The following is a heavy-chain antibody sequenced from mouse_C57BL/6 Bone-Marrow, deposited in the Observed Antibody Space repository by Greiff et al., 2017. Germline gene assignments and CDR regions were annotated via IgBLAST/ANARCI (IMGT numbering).Heavy chain of an antibody. D-gene: IGHD1-1*01. CDR1: GYTFTSYT. Sequence: QVPLQQSGAELARPGASVKMSCKASGYTFTSYTMHWVKQRPGQGLEWIGYINPSRGYTKYNQKFKDKATLTADKSSSTAYMQLSSLTSEASAVYYCARYYGSSYWYFDVWGTGTTVTVSS. CDR2: INPSRGYT. J-gene: IGHJ1*03. CDR3: ARYYGSSYWYFDV. V-gene: IGHV1-4*01.